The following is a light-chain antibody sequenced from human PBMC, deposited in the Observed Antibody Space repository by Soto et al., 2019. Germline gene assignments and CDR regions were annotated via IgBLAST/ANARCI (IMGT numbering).Light chain of an antibody. V-gene: IGKV1-39*01. CDR2: AAS. Sequence: DIQMTQSPSSLSASVGDRVTITCRASQSISSYLNWYQQKPGKAPKLLIYAASSLQSGVPSRISGNGSGTDFTLPISSLQPEDFATYYCQQSYSTLYTFGQGTKLEIK. CDR1: QSISSY. J-gene: IGKJ2*01. CDR3: QQSYSTLYT.